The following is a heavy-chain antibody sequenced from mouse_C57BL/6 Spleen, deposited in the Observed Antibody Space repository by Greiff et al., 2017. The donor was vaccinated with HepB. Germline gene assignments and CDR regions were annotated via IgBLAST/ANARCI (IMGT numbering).Heavy chain of an antibody. CDR3: ARLFYYGSSYRWYFDV. V-gene: IGHV1-81*01. CDR1: GYTFTSYG. J-gene: IGHJ1*03. Sequence: QVQLKESGAELARPGASVKLSCKASGYTFTSYGISWVKQRTGQGLEWIGEIYPRSGNTYYNEKFKGKATLTADKSSSTAYMELRSLTSEDSAVYFCARLFYYGSSYRWYFDVWGTGTTVTVSS. D-gene: IGHD1-1*01. CDR2: IYPRSGNT.